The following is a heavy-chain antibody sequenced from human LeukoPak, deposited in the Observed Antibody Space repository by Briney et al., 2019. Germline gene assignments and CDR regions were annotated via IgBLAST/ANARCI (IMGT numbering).Heavy chain of an antibody. V-gene: IGHV4-59*08. CDR1: GGSISSYY. Sequence: SETLSLTCTVSGGSISSYYWSWIRQPPGKGLEWIGYIYYSGSTNYNPSPKSRVSISIDTSKNQFSLKLSSVTAADTAVYYCARHLPAASYYYGMDVWGQGTTVTVSS. CDR3: ARHLPAASYYYGMDV. J-gene: IGHJ6*02. CDR2: IYYSGST. D-gene: IGHD2-2*01.